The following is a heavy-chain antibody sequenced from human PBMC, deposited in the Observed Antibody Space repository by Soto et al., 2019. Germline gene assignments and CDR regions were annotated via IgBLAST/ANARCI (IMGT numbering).Heavy chain of an antibody. CDR2: TYYSGGS. V-gene: IGHV4-30-4*01. Sequence: QVQLQESGPGLVKASQTLSLTCTLSGASVSSAEHYWSWIRQPPGKGLEGIGYTYYSGGSYYNASLRRRVSISVDTSQNQFSLKLTSVTAADTAVYYCARLSGYDPAGAADKWGPGILVSVSS. CDR1: GASVSSAEHY. J-gene: IGHJ4*02. CDR3: ARLSGYDPAGAADK. D-gene: IGHD5-12*01.